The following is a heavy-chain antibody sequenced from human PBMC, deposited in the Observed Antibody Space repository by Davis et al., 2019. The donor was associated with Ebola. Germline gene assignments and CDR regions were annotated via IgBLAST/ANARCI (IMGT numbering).Heavy chain of an antibody. V-gene: IGHV5-51*01. CDR1: GYSFTSYW. CDR3: ASSPYYDYVWGSYRWSFWDY. J-gene: IGHJ4*02. D-gene: IGHD3-16*02. CDR2: IYPGDSDT. Sequence: GESLKISCKGSGYSFTSYWIGWVRQMPGKGLEWMGIIYPGDSDTRYSPSFQGQVTISADKSISTAYLQWSSLKASDTAMYYCASSPYYDYVWGSYRWSFWDYWGKGTLVTVSS.